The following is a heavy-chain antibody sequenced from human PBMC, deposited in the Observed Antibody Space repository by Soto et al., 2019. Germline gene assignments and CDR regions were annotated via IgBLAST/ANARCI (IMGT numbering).Heavy chain of an antibody. V-gene: IGHV4-34*01. CDR3: ARVELGTVTTVVDAFDI. D-gene: IGHD1-1*01. CDR1: GGFVSSGSYY. J-gene: IGHJ3*02. Sequence: QVQLQQWGAGLLKPSETLSLTCAVYGGFVSSGSYYWSWIRQPPGKGLEWIGEMSHSGGTHFNPSLKSRVTISVDTSKNQFSLKRSSVTAADTALYYCARVELGTVTTVVDAFDIWGPGTMVTVSS. CDR2: MSHSGGT.